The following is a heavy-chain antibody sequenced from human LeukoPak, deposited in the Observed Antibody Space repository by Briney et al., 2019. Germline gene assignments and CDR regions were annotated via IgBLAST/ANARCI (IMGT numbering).Heavy chain of an antibody. CDR2: ISSSSSYI. CDR3: ARDLSEFEPPDGYFDP. V-gene: IGHV3-21*01. J-gene: IGHJ5*02. D-gene: IGHD5-18*01. CDR1: GFTFSSYS. Sequence: GGSLRLSCAASGFTFSSYSMNWVRQAPGKGLEWVSSISSSSSYIYYADSVKGRFTISRDNAKNSLYLQMNSLRAEDTAVYYCARDLSEFEPPDGYFDPWGQGTLVTVSS.